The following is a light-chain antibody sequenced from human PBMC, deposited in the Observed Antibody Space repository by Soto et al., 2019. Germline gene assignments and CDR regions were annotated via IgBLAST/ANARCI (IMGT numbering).Light chain of an antibody. CDR2: DAS. CDR3: QQYNVYWT. V-gene: IGKV1-5*01. J-gene: IGKJ1*01. Sequence: DIQMTQSPSTLSASVGDRVTITCRASQNIDRWLAWYQQKPGKAPRLLIYDASSLKSGVPSRFSGSGSGTQFSLTISGLQPDDFATYYCQQYNVYWTFGRGTKVDIK. CDR1: QNIDRW.